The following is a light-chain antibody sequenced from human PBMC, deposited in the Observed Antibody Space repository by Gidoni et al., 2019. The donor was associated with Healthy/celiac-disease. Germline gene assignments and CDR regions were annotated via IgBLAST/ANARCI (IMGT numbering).Light chain of an antibody. CDR2: KAS. J-gene: IGKJ3*01. V-gene: IGKV1-5*03. Sequence: DIQMTQSPSIPSASVGDRVTITCRASQSISSWLAWYQQKPGKAPKLLIYKASSLESGVPSRFSGSGSGTEFTLTISSLQPDDFATYYCQQYNSYLFTFGPGTKVDIK. CDR1: QSISSW. CDR3: QQYNSYLFT.